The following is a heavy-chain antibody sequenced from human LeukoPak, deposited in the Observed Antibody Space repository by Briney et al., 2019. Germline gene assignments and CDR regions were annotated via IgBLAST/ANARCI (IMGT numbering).Heavy chain of an antibody. CDR1: GGSFSGYY. J-gene: IGHJ4*02. V-gene: IGHV4-34*01. CDR3: ARGVGVQLWLN. Sequence: SETLSLICAVYGGSFSGYYWSWIRQPPGKGLEWIGEINHSGSTNYNPSLKSRVTISVDTSKNQFSLKLSSVTAADTAVYYCARGVGVQLWLNWGQGTLVTVSS. D-gene: IGHD5-18*01. CDR2: INHSGST.